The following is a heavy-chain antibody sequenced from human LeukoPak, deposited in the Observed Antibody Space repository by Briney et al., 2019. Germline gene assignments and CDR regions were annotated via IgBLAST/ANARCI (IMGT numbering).Heavy chain of an antibody. CDR3: TRGRWGFDY. Sequence: GGSLRLSCIVSGFTFSNYAMTWVRQAPGKGLEWVSGISDSGGRTYYADAVKGRFTITRDSSKNTLSLQMNSLRAEDAAVYYCTRGRWGFDYWGQGTLVIVSS. CDR2: ISDSGGRT. V-gene: IGHV3-23*01. J-gene: IGHJ4*02. D-gene: IGHD7-27*01. CDR1: GFTFSNYA.